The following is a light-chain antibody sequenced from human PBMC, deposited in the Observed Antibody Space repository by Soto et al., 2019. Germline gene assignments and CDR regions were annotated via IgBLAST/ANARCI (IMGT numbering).Light chain of an antibody. CDR2: GAS. CDR1: QSVSSN. Sequence: EIVMTQSPATLSVSPGERATLSCRASQSVSSNLAWYQQKPGQAPRLLIYGASTRATDIPAKFSGSGSGTEFTLTISSVQSEDFAVYYCQQYNNWPPWTFGQGTKVEIK. V-gene: IGKV3-15*01. J-gene: IGKJ1*01. CDR3: QQYNNWPPWT.